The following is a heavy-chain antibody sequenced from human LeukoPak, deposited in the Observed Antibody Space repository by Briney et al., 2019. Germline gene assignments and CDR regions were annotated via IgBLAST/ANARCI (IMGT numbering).Heavy chain of an antibody. Sequence: PSETLSLTCTVSGGSISPLYWSWIRQPPGKGLEFIGYIYYSGSTNFNPSLKSRVTLSVDTSKNQISLELNSVTAADTAVYYCARGGVAAKYYFDFWGQGTLVTVSS. V-gene: IGHV4-59*11. D-gene: IGHD3-10*01. CDR2: IYYSGST. J-gene: IGHJ4*02. CDR3: ARGGVAAKYYFDF. CDR1: GGSISPLY.